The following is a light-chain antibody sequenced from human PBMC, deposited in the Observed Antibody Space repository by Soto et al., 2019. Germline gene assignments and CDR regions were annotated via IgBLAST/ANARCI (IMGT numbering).Light chain of an antibody. Sequence: DIPMTQSPYSLSASVGDRVTITCQASQDISNYLNWYQQKPGTAPRLLIHDASNLETGVPSRFSGSGSGTDFSFAISSLQPEDCAIYYCQQFDKTPFTFGPGTKV. CDR2: DAS. CDR3: QQFDKTPFT. J-gene: IGKJ3*01. V-gene: IGKV1-33*01. CDR1: QDISNY.